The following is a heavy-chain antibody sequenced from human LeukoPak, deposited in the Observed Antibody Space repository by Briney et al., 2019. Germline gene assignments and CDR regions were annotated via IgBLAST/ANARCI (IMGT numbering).Heavy chain of an antibody. D-gene: IGHD4-17*01. J-gene: IGHJ4*02. CDR1: GFTFSSYA. V-gene: IGHV3-23*01. CDR2: ISGRGGST. CDR3: ASRDSGDYPYYDY. Sequence: GGSLRLSCAPSGFTFSSYAMRWVRQAPGRGLEWVSAISGRGGSTYYAGSVKGRFTISRDNSKNTLYLQMNGLRPEDTAVFYCASRDSGDYPYYDYWRQGTLVTVSS.